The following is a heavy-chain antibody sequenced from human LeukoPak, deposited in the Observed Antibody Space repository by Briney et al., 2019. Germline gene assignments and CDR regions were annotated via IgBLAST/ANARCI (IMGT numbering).Heavy chain of an antibody. J-gene: IGHJ4*02. CDR1: VYTFTSYG. CDR2: ISAYNGNT. CDR3: ARVDGDRDDFDY. Sequence: TSVNVSCKASVYTFTSYGISWVRQAPGQGLEWMGWISAYNGNTNYAQKLQGRVTMTTDTSTSTAYMELRSLRSDDTAVYYCARVDGDRDDFDYWGQGTLVTVSS. D-gene: IGHD4-17*01. V-gene: IGHV1-18*01.